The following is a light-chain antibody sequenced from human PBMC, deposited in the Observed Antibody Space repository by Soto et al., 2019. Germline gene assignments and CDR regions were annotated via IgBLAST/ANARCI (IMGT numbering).Light chain of an antibody. Sequence: QSALTQPPSASGSPGQSVTISCTGTSSDVGAYNYVSWYQQHPGKAPKIMIYEVSKRPSGVPDRFSGSKSGNTASLTVSVLQAEDEADYYCSSYAGSNNFFFGTGTKLTVL. CDR1: SSDVGAYNY. CDR3: SSYAGSNNFF. J-gene: IGLJ1*01. V-gene: IGLV2-8*01. CDR2: EVS.